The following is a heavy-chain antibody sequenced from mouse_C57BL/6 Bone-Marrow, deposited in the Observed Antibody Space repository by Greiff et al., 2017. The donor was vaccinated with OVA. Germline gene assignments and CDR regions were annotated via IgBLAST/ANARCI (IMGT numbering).Heavy chain of an antibody. Sequence: EVQLQQSGTVLARPGASVKMSCKTSSYTFTSYWMHWVKQRPGQGLEWIGAIYPGNSDTSYNQKFKGKAKLTAVTSASTAYMELSSLTNEDSAVYYCTRSMTFWAWFAYWGQGTLVTVSA. J-gene: IGHJ3*01. CDR1: SYTFTSYW. V-gene: IGHV1-5*01. CDR3: TRSMTFWAWFAY. CDR2: IYPGNSDT. D-gene: IGHD2-13*01.